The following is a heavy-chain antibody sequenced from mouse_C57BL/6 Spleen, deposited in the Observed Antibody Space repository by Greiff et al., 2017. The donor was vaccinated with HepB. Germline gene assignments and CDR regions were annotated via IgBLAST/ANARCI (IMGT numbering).Heavy chain of an antibody. CDR1: GFTFSDYY. V-gene: IGHV5-12*01. D-gene: IGHD2-2*01. J-gene: IGHJ3*01. CDR3: AYGYDGSVAY. CDR2: ISNGGGST. Sequence: EVKLVESGGGLVQPGGSLKLSCAASGFTFSDYYMYWVRQTPEKRLEWVAYISNGGGSTYYPDTVKGRFTISRDNAKNTLYLQMSRLKSEDTAMYYCAYGYDGSVAYWGQGTLVTVSA.